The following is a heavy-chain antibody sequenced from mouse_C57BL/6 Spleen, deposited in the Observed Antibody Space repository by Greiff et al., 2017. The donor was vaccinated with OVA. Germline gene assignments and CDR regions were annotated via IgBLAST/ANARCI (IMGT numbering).Heavy chain of an antibody. CDR3: ARSPFYYGSSPSFDY. CDR2: IYPGDGDT. V-gene: IGHV1-82*01. J-gene: IGHJ2*01. CDR1: GYAFSSSW. D-gene: IGHD1-1*01. Sequence: QVQLKQSGPELVKPGASVKISCKASGYAFSSSWMNWVKQRPGKGLEWIGRIYPGDGDTNYNGKFKGKATLTADKSSSTAYMQLSSLTSEDSAVYFCARSPFYYGSSPSFDYWGQGTTLTVSS.